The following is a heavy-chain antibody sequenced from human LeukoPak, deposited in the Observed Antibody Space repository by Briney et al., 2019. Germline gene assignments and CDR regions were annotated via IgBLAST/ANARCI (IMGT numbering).Heavy chain of an antibody. CDR3: AKDVDFVVVAATLDY. V-gene: IGHV3-23*01. J-gene: IGHJ4*02. CDR1: GFTFSSYA. Sequence: GGSLRLSCAASGFTFSSYAMSWVRQAPGKGLGWVSAISGSGGSTYYADSVKGRFTISRDNSKNTLYLQMNSLRAEDTAVYYCAKDVDFVVVAATLDYWGQGTLVTVSS. CDR2: ISGSGGST. D-gene: IGHD2-15*01.